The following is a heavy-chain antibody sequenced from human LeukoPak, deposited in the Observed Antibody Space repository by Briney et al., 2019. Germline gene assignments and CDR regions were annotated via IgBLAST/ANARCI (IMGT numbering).Heavy chain of an antibody. Sequence: SETLSLTCSGSGGSIGSYYWSWIRQPPGKGLEWIGHLSNSGSTNYNPSLKSRVTISVDTSKNQFSLKLNSVTAADTAVYYCARATETFSWFLQHWGQGTLVTVSS. CDR1: GGSIGSYY. J-gene: IGHJ1*01. CDR3: ARATETFSWFLQH. D-gene: IGHD6-13*01. CDR2: LSNSGST. V-gene: IGHV4-59*01.